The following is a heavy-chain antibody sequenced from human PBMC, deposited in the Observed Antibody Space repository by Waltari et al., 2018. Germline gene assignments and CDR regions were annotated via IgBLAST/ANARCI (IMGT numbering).Heavy chain of an antibody. V-gene: IGHV4-61*02. CDR2: IYTSGST. D-gene: IGHD6-19*01. J-gene: IGHJ4*02. CDR1: GGSISSGSYY. CDR3: ARVDSGWYDFDY. Sequence: QVQLQESGPGLVKPSQTLSLTCTVSGGSISSGSYYWSWIPQPAGKGLEWIGRIYTSGSTNYNPSLKSRVTISVDTSKNQFSLKLSSVTAADTAVYYCARVDSGWYDFDYWGQGTLVTVSS.